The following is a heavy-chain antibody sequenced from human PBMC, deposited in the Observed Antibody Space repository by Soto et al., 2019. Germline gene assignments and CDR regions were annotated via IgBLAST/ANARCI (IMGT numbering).Heavy chain of an antibody. J-gene: IGHJ4*02. CDR1: GYTFSNYG. CDR2: VSGYNRNT. Sequence: QVQLVQSGAEVKRPGASVKVSCQTSGYTFSNYGVTWVRQAPGQGLEWVGWVSGYNRNTNYAQKFQDRVTLTTDTSRRTAYMELRGLRSDDTAVYFGARERQWEPIPYWGQGTQVTVSS. CDR3: ARERQWEPIPY. V-gene: IGHV1-18*01. D-gene: IGHD1-26*01.